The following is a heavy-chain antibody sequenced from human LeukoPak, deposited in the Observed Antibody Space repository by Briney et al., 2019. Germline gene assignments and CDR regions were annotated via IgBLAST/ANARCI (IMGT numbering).Heavy chain of an antibody. CDR1: GGSFSGYY. CDR2: INHSGST. J-gene: IGHJ6*02. D-gene: IGHD3-9*01. Sequence: SETLSLTCAVYGGSFSGYYWSWIRQPPGKGLEWIGEINHSGSTNYNPSLKSRVTISVATSKNQFSLKLSSVTAADTAVYYCAREGNLSPNVRYFDWLLPDRNYYGMDVWGQGTTVTVSS. V-gene: IGHV4-34*01. CDR3: AREGNLSPNVRYFDWLLPDRNYYGMDV.